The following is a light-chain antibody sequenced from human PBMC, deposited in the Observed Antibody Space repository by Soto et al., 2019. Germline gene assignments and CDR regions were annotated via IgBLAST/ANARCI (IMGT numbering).Light chain of an antibody. V-gene: IGKV3-20*01. Sequence: EIVLTQSPGTLSFSPEERATLSCRASQSVSNNYLTWYQQKPGQAPRLLIYRASSRATGIPDRFSGSGSGTDFTLTISRLEPEDFAVYYCQQFGSSSWTFGQGTKVDIK. J-gene: IGKJ1*01. CDR3: QQFGSSSWT. CDR1: QSVSNNY. CDR2: RAS.